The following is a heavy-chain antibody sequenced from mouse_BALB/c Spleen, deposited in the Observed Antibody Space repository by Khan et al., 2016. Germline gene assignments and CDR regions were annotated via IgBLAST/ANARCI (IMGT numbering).Heavy chain of an antibody. J-gene: IGHJ3*01. D-gene: IGHD2-4*01. CDR2: INTYTGEP. V-gene: IGHV9-3-1*01. CDR3: ARDGITTSGASAY. Sequence: QIQLVQSGPELKKPGETVKISCKASGYTFTNYGMNWVKQAPGKGLKWMGWINTYTGEPTYADDFKGRFAFSLETSASTAYLQINNLKKEDTATDFCARDGITTSGASAYWGQGTLVTVSA. CDR1: GYTFTNYG.